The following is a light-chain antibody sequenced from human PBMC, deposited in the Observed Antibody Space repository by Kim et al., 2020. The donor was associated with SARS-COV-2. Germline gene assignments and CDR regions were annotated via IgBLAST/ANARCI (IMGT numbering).Light chain of an antibody. J-gene: IGKJ5*01. V-gene: IGKV1-17*01. Sequence: VSVGDRVTITGWASQDIRNDLDWYQHSPGRAPKRLIYGASSLQSGVPSRFSGSGSGTEFTLTISSLQPEDFATYFCLQHNSYPITFGQGTRLEIK. CDR3: LQHNSYPIT. CDR1: QDIRND. CDR2: GAS.